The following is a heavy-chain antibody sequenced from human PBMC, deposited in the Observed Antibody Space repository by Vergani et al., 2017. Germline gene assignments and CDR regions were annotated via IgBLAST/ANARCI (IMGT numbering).Heavy chain of an antibody. CDR3: ARDSRYCSSTSCYVGRDWFDP. CDR2: INPSGGST. D-gene: IGHD2-2*01. J-gene: IGHJ5*02. Sequence: QVQLVPSGAEVKKPGASVKVSCKASGYTFTSYYMHWVRQAPGQGLEWMGIINPSGGSTSYAQKFQGRVTMTRDTSTSTVYMELSSLRSEDTAVYYCARDSRYCSSTSCYVGRDWFDPWGQGTLVTVSS. CDR1: GYTFTSYY. V-gene: IGHV1-46*01.